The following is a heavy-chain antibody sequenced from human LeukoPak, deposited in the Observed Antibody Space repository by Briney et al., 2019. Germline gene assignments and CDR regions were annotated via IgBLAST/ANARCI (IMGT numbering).Heavy chain of an antibody. Sequence: ASVKVSCKASGGTFSSYAISWVRQAPGQGLEWMGRIILILGIANYAQKFQGRVTITADKSTGTAYMELSSLRSEDTAVYYCARRAVAGPSFDYWGQGTLVTVSS. CDR2: IILILGIA. CDR1: GGTFSSYA. D-gene: IGHD6-19*01. V-gene: IGHV1-69*04. J-gene: IGHJ4*02. CDR3: ARRAVAGPSFDY.